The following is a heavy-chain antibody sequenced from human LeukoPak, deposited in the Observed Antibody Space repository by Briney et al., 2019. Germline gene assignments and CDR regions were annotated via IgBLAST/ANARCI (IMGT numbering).Heavy chain of an antibody. V-gene: IGHV3-48*01. CDR1: RFTFSSYS. Sequence: PGGSLRLSCAASRFTFSSYSINWVRQAPGKGLEWVSYISSSTSTTYYADSVKGRFTISRDNAKNSLYLQMNSLRAEDTAVYCCARARAGTYYPYYFDYWGQGTLVTVSS. D-gene: IGHD1-26*01. CDR2: ISSSTSTT. CDR3: ARARAGTYYPYYFDY. J-gene: IGHJ4*02.